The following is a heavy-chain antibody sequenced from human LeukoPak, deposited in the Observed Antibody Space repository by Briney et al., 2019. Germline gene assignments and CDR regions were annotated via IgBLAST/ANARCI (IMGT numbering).Heavy chain of an antibody. Sequence: SETLSLTCAVYGGSFSSYYWGWIRQPPGKGLEWIGSIYYSGSTYYNPSLKSRVTISVDTSKNQFSLKLSSVTAADTAVYYCARSLSYQLLNFDYWGQGTLVTVSS. CDR2: IYYSGST. CDR3: ARSLSYQLLNFDY. J-gene: IGHJ4*02. CDR1: GGSFSSYY. V-gene: IGHV4-39*01. D-gene: IGHD2-2*01.